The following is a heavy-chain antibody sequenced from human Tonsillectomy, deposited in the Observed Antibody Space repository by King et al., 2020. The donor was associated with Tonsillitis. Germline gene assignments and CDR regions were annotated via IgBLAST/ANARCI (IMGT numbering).Heavy chain of an antibody. D-gene: IGHD6-13*01. CDR1: GGSISSYY. CDR2: IYDSGST. Sequence: QLQESGPGLVKPSETLSLTCTVSGGSISSYYWSWIRQPPGKGLEWIGYIYDSGSTNYNPSLQSRVTISVDTSKNQFSLKLSSVTAADTAVYYCARDLRVAAAGTFLYYYYMDVWGKGTTVTVSS. V-gene: IGHV4-59*01. CDR3: ARDLRVAAAGTFLYYYYMDV. J-gene: IGHJ6*03.